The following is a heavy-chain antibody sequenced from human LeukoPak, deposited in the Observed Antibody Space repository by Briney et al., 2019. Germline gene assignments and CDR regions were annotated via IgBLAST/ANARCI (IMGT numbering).Heavy chain of an antibody. CDR3: ARTWAHPTYYFDY. J-gene: IGHJ4*02. CDR2: VYSTGST. Sequence: SGTLSLTCNVSGGSISNNYWTWIRQPPGKGLEWIGYVYSTGSTNYNPSLKSRVTISVDTSKNQFSLKLSSVTAADTAVYYCARTWAHPTYYFDYWGQGTLVTVSS. V-gene: IGHV4-59*12. CDR1: GGSISNNY.